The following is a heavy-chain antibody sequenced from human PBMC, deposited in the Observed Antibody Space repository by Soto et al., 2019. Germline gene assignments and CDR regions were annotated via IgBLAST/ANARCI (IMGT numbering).Heavy chain of an antibody. CDR2: IDPSDSYT. V-gene: IGHV5-10-1*01. Sequence: SWIRQHPGKGLEWMGRIDPSDSYTNYSPSFQGHVTISADKSISTAYLQWSSLKASDTAMYYCASSPRGYCSSTSCRELGNYYGMDVWGQGTTVTVSS. D-gene: IGHD2-2*01. J-gene: IGHJ6*02. CDR3: ASSPRGYCSSTSCRELGNYYGMDV.